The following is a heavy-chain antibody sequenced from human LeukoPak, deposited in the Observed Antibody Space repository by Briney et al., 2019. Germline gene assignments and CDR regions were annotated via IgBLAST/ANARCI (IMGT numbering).Heavy chain of an antibody. V-gene: IGHV3-7*01. D-gene: IGHD6-13*01. CDR1: GFPFSYYS. J-gene: IGHJ3*02. Sequence: PGGSLRLSCAASGFPFSYYSMNWVRQAPGKGLEWVAHIKQDGSEKYYVDSVKGRFTISRDNAKNSLYLQMNSLRAEDTAVYYCARTPRGLCAKGELYSSSCTMRGAFDIWGQGTMVTVSS. CDR3: ARTPRGLCAKGELYSSSCTMRGAFDI. CDR2: IKQDGSEK.